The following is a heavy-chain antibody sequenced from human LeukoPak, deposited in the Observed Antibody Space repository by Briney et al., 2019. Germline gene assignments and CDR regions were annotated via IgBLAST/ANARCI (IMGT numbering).Heavy chain of an antibody. CDR2: ISVYNGQT. D-gene: IGHD1-26*01. J-gene: IGHJ4*02. V-gene: IGHV1-18*01. CDR3: ARDLGWELQHFFDH. Sequence: GASVKVSCKASGSTFTSYGINWVRQAPGQGLEWMGWISVYNGQTNYAHKFQGRVTMTTDTSTRTVYMELRSLRSDDTAVYYCARDLGWELQHFFDHWGQGTLVTVSA. CDR1: GSTFTSYG.